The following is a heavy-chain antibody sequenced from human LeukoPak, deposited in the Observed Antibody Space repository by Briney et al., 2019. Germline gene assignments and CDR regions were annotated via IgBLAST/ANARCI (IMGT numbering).Heavy chain of an antibody. J-gene: IGHJ6*03. V-gene: IGHV4-34*01. CDR2: INHSGST. CDR1: GGSFSGYY. D-gene: IGHD3-10*01. Sequence: SETLSLTCAVYGGSFSGYYWSWIRQPPGKGLEWIGEINHSGSTNYNPSLKSRVTISVDTSKNQFSLKLSSVTAADTAVYYCARLVSGSGSNYYYYYMDVWGKGTTVTISS. CDR3: ARLVSGSGSNYYYYYMDV.